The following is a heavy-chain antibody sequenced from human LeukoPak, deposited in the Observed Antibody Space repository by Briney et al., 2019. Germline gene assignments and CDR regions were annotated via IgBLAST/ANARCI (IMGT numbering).Heavy chain of an antibody. CDR2: IYYSGTT. J-gene: IGHJ4*02. CDR1: GGSISSGDYY. V-gene: IGHV4-30-4*01. D-gene: IGHD2-15*01. Sequence: SQTLSLTCTVSGGSISSGDYYWSWIRQPPGKGLEWIGYIYYSGTTYNNPSLKSRVTISVDTSNNQFSLKLNSVTAADTAVYFCARGPGYCGGGTCYLRFDYWGQGTLVTVPS. CDR3: ARGPGYCGGGTCYLRFDY.